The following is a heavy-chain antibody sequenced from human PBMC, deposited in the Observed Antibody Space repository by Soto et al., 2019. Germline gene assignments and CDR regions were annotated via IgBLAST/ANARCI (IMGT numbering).Heavy chain of an antibody. Sequence: GGSLRLSCAGSGFTFNNYLVHWVRQAPGKGLEWVALMSSDGSNRQSADSVRGRFIISRENAKNSIYLQMNSLRVGDTAVYYCARGGIKIRGFDVFDIWGQGTVVTVSS. CDR3: ARGGIKIRGFDVFDI. CDR1: GFTFNNYL. D-gene: IGHD3-10*01. J-gene: IGHJ3*02. V-gene: IGHV3-30*14. CDR2: MSSDGSNR.